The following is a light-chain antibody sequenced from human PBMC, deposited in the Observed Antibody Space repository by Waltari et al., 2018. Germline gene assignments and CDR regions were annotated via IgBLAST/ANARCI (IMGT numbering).Light chain of an antibody. CDR2: WAS. CDR1: QSLLYYSNNRNY. V-gene: IGKV4-1*01. CDR3: QQYYMTPYT. Sequence: DFVMTQSPDSLAVSLGERAAINCKSSQSLLYYSNNRNYLAWYQQKPGQPPKLLISWASTRESGVPDRFSGSGSATDFTLTISSLQAEDVAVYYCQQYYMTPYTFGQGTKLEIK. J-gene: IGKJ2*01.